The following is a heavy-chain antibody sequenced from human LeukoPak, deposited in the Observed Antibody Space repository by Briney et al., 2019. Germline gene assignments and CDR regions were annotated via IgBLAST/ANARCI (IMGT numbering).Heavy chain of an antibody. CDR3: AGLGITMIGGV. J-gene: IGHJ6*04. V-gene: IGHV3-48*03. Sequence: PGGSLRLSCAASGFTFSGYEMNWVRQAPGKGLEWVSYISSSGSTIYYADSVKGRFTISRDNAKNSLYLQMNSLRAEDTAVYYCAGLGITMIGGVWGKGTTVTIFS. D-gene: IGHD3-10*02. CDR1: GFTFSGYE. CDR2: ISSSGSTI.